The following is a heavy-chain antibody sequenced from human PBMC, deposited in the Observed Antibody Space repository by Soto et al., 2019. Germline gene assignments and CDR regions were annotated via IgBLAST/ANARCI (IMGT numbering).Heavy chain of an antibody. CDR1: GFTFSSYS. CDR2: ISSSSSTI. Sequence: PGGSLRLSCAASGFTFSSYSMNWVRQAPGKGLEWVSYISSSSSTIYYADSVKGRFTISRDNAKNSLYLQMNSLRDEDTAVYYCVTRSGGSRYSCFDYWGQGTLVTVSS. J-gene: IGHJ4*02. D-gene: IGHD2-15*01. V-gene: IGHV3-48*02. CDR3: VTRSGGSRYSCFDY.